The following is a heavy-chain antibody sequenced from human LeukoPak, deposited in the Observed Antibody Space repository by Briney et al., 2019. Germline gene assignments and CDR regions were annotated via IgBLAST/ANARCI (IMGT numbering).Heavy chain of an antibody. CDR1: GFTFSNYP. J-gene: IGHJ4*02. Sequence: GGSLRLSCAASGFTFSNYPIHWVRQAPGKGLEYVSAISSNGDVTYYANSAKGRFTISRDNSKNTLYPQMGSLRPEDMAVYYCARESSGYHDYWGQGTLVTVSS. V-gene: IGHV3-64*01. CDR2: ISSNGDVT. CDR3: ARESSGYHDY. D-gene: IGHD3-22*01.